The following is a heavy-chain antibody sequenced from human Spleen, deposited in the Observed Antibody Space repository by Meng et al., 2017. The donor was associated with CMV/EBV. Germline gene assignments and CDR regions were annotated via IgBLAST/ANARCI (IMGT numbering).Heavy chain of an antibody. J-gene: IGHJ4*02. CDR3: ARAMIIAARALDF. D-gene: IGHD6-25*01. CDR2: TTYDGSIT. Sequence: GGSLRLSCAASGFTFSSYSMNWVRQAPGKGLEWVTFTTYDGSITYYADSVKGRFTISRDNSKNTLYLQMNSLRDEDTAVYYCARAMIIAARALDFWGQGTLVTVSS. CDR1: GFTFSSYS. V-gene: IGHV3-30*03.